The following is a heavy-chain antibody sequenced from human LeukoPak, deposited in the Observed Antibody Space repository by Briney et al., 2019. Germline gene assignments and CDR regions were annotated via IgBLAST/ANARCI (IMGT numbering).Heavy chain of an antibody. Sequence: SETLSLTCTVSGGSISSSNYYWGWIRQPPGKGLEWIGSIHYSGSTYHNPSLKSRVTISVDTSKNQFSLKLSSVTAADTAVYYCARSSRGDYWGQGTLVTVSS. CDR3: ARSSRGDY. V-gene: IGHV4-39*07. CDR1: GGSISSSNYY. J-gene: IGHJ4*02. CDR2: IHYSGST.